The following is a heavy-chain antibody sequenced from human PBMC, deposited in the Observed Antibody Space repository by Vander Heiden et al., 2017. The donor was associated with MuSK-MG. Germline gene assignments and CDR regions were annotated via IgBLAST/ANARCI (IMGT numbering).Heavy chain of an antibody. D-gene: IGHD6-19*01. Sequence: EVQLVESGGGLVQPGGSLRLSCAASGFTFSSYEMNWVRQAPGKGLEWVSYISSSGSTIYYADSVKGRFTISRDNAKNSLYLQMNSLRAEDTAVYYCARRVLQWLEYYFDYWGQGTLVTVSS. V-gene: IGHV3-48*03. CDR2: ISSSGSTI. CDR1: GFTFSSYE. J-gene: IGHJ4*02. CDR3: ARRVLQWLEYYFDY.